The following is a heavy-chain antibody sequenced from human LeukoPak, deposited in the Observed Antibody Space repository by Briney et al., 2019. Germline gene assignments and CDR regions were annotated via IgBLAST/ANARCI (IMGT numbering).Heavy chain of an antibody. CDR3: AKDWPSEWQQLPDYDAVDV. V-gene: IGHV3-23*01. D-gene: IGHD6-13*01. J-gene: IGHJ3*01. Sequence: PGGSLRLSCAASGFTFSNYAMTWVRQAPGKELEWVSNISDSGSTFYADSVKGRFTISRDNSKNTLFLQMNGLRADDTAVYYCAKDWPSEWQQLPDYDAVDVWGQGTMVTVSS. CDR1: GFTFSNYA. CDR2: ISDSGST.